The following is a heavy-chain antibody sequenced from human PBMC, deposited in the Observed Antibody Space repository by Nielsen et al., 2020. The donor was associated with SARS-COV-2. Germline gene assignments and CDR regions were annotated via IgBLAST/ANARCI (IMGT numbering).Heavy chain of an antibody. Sequence: ASVKVSCKASGYTFTNYEIIWLRQAPGHGLEWMGWMNPNTGNRGYVEKFKGRVTMTRATSESTAYLELSGLRFGDTAVYYCATSFAYCGGDCLYYFDYWGQGTLVTVSS. CDR3: ATSFAYCGGDCLYYFDY. V-gene: IGHV1-8*01. CDR1: GYTFTNYE. J-gene: IGHJ4*02. D-gene: IGHD2-21*02. CDR2: MNPNTGNR.